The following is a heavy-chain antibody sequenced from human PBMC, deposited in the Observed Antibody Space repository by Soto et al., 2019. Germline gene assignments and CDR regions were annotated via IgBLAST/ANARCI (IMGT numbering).Heavy chain of an antibody. CDR3: ARAFGEPDLDY. Sequence: SETLSLTCTVSGGSISSYYRSWIRQPPGKGLEWIGNMYYSGSTNYNPSLKSRVTISVDTSKNQFSLKLSSVTATDTAVYDCARAFGEPDLDYWGPGTLVNVSS. CDR1: GGSISSYY. CDR2: MYYSGST. J-gene: IGHJ4*02. V-gene: IGHV4-59*01. D-gene: IGHD3-10*01.